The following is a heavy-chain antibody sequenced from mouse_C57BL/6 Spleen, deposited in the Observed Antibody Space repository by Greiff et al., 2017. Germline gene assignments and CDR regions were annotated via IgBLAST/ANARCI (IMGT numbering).Heavy chain of an antibody. J-gene: IGHJ4*01. CDR1: GFTFTDYY. D-gene: IGHD1-1*01. CDR2: IRNKANGYTT. Sequence: EVKLMESGGGLVQPGGSLSLSCAASGFTFTDYYMSWVRQPPGKALEWLGFIRNKANGYTTEYSASVKGRFTISRDNSQRILYLQMNALRAEDSATYYCARFYGSSYDYAMDYWGQGTSVTVSS. CDR3: ARFYGSSYDYAMDY. V-gene: IGHV7-3*01.